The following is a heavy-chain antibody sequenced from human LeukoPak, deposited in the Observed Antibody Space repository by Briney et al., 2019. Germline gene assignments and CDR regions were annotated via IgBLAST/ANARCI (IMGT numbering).Heavy chain of an antibody. J-gene: IGHJ4*02. CDR2: INPNSGGT. CDR3: ARGIQDHLYDIVVVPAADDCDY. Sequence: ASVKVSCKASGYTFTGYYTHWVRQAPGQGLEWMGWINPNSGGTNYAQKFQGRVTMTRDTSISTAYMELSRLRSDDTAVYYCARGIQDHLYDIVVVPAADDCDYWGQGTLVTVSS. D-gene: IGHD2-2*01. CDR1: GYTFTGYY. V-gene: IGHV1-2*02.